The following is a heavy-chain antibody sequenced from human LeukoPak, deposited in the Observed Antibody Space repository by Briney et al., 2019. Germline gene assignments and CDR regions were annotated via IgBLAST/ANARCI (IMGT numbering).Heavy chain of an antibody. J-gene: IGHJ4*02. CDR1: GGTFSSYA. Sequence: GASVKVSCKASGGTFSSYAISWVRQAPGQGLEWMGGIIPIFGTANYAQKFQGRVTITADESTSTAYMELSSLRSEDTAVYYCARGIPYYDILTGYYTLDYWGQGTLATVSS. CDR3: ARGIPYYDILTGYYTLDY. CDR2: IIPIFGTA. D-gene: IGHD3-9*01. V-gene: IGHV1-69*13.